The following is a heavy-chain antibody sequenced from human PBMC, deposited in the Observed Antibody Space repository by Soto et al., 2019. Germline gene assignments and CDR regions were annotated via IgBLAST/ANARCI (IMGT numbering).Heavy chain of an antibody. D-gene: IGHD3-10*02. CDR2: INPSGGST. J-gene: IGHJ5*01. V-gene: IGHV1-46*01. CDR1: GYTFTSYY. Sequence: ASVKVSCKASGYTFTSYYMHWVRQAPGQGLEWMGIINPSGGSTSYAQKFQGRVTMTRDTSTSTVYMELSSLRSEDTAVYYCAKDRLYIRGVIPNWFDSWGQGTLVTVSS. CDR3: AKDRLYIRGVIPNWFDS.